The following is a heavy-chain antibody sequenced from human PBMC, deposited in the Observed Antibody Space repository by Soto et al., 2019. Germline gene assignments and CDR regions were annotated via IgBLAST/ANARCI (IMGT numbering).Heavy chain of an antibody. D-gene: IGHD4-17*01. J-gene: IGHJ4*02. CDR3: TGEVASGY. V-gene: IGHV3-30*03. CDR2: ISRDGGTK. CDR1: GFTVSSYG. Sequence: QVQLVESGGGVVQPGRSLRLSCAASGFTVSSYGMHWVRQAPGKGLEWVAVISRDGGTKYYADSVKGRFTISRDNSRNTLFLEKNSLRGDDMAVYYCTGEVASGYWGQGPLVTVSS.